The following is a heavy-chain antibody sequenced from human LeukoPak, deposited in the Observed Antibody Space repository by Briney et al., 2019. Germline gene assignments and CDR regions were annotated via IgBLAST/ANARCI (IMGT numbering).Heavy chain of an antibody. CDR2: ISGSGGST. Sequence: RGSLRLSCAASGFTFSIYAMSWVRQAPGKGQEWVSAISGSGGSTYYADSVKGRFTISRDNSKTTLYLQMNSLRAEDTAVYYCAKDHKLQSSSWYGPFDYWGQGTLVTVSS. CDR3: AKDHKLQSSSWYGPFDY. CDR1: GFTFSIYA. D-gene: IGHD6-13*01. V-gene: IGHV3-23*01. J-gene: IGHJ4*02.